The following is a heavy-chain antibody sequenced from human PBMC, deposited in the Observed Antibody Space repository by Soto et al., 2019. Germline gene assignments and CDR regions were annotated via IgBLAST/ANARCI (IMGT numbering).Heavy chain of an antibody. D-gene: IGHD5-12*01. J-gene: IGHJ3*02. CDR1: GDSISSSDYY. CDR2: IYYSGST. CDR3: ARGVVATAHDAFDI. Sequence: SETLSLPCTVSGDSISSSDYYRGWIRQPPGKGLEWIGYIYYSGSTNYNPSLKSRVTISVDTSKNQFSLKLSSVTAADTAVYYCARGVVATAHDAFDIWGQGTMVTVSS. V-gene: IGHV4-61*08.